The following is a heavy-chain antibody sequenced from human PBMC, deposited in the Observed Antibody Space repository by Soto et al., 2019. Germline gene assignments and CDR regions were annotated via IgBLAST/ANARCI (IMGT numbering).Heavy chain of an antibody. D-gene: IGHD2-21*01. CDR3: AASCVACGGFNYYGMDV. CDR1: GGSISSGGYY. J-gene: IGHJ6*02. V-gene: IGHV4-31*03. Sequence: QVQLQESGPGLVKPSQTLSLTCTVSGGSISSGGYYWYWIRQHPGKGLEWIGYIYYSGTTYYNPSLKSRVIISVATSKNQFSLKLSSVTAADTAVYYCAASCVACGGFNYYGMDVWGQGTTVTVSS. CDR2: IYYSGTT.